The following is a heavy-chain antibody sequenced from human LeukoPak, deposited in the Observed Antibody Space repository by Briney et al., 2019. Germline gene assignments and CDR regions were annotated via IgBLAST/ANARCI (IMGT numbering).Heavy chain of an antibody. D-gene: IGHD1-1*01. CDR2: IKTDGSTT. CDR1: GFTFSSSW. J-gene: IGHJ5*02. V-gene: IGHV3-74*01. CDR3: ARDSPRTGP. Sequence: GGSLRLSCAVSGFTFSSSWMHWVRQAPGKGLVWVSHIKTDGSTTAYADSVKGRFTISRDNAKNTLYLQMNSLRAEDTAVYYCARDSPRTGPWGQGILVTVSS.